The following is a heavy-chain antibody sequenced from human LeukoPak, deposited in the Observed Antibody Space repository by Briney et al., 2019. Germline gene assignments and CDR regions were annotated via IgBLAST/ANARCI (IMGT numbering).Heavy chain of an antibody. CDR2: IKQDGSEK. CDR3: ARGSSGYHGAFDI. Sequence: PGGSLRLSCAASGFTFSSYWMSWVRQAPGKGLEWVANIKQDGSEKYYVDSVKGRFTISRDNAKNSLYLQMNSLRAEDTAVYYCARGSSGYHGAFDIWGQGTMVTVSS. J-gene: IGHJ3*02. D-gene: IGHD3-22*01. CDR1: GFTFSSYW. V-gene: IGHV3-7*01.